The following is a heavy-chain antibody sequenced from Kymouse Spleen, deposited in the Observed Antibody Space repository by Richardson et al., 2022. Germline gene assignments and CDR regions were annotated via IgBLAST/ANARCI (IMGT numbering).Heavy chain of an antibody. Sequence: QVQLVESGGGVVQPGRSLRLSCAASGFTFSSYGMHWVRQAPGKGLEWVAVISYDGSNKYYADSVKGRFTISRDNSKNTLYLQMNSLRAEDTAVYYCAKDPSSSWPPYYFDYWGQGTLVTVSS. V-gene: IGHV3-30*18. D-gene: IGHD6-13*01. CDR3: AKDPSSSWPPYYFDY. CDR2: ISYDGSNK. J-gene: IGHJ4*02. CDR1: GFTFSSYG.